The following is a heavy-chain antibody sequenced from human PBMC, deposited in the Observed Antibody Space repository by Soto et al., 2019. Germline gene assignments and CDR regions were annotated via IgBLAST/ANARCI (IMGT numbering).Heavy chain of an antibody. CDR1: GFIFTNYW. D-gene: IGHD2-21*01. CDR3: VKHIGASGDF. Sequence: GESLKISCQGFGFIFTNYWTSWVRQMPGKGLGWMGRIDPSDSSTNYSPSFQGHVTLSADKSINTAHLQWNSLKASDTAMYYCVKHIGASGDFWGQGTPVTVSS. J-gene: IGHJ4*02. V-gene: IGHV5-10-1*01. CDR2: IDPSDSST.